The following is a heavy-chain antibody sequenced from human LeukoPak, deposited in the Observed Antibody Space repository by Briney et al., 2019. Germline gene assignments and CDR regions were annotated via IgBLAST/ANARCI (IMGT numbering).Heavy chain of an antibody. V-gene: IGHV3-9*01. CDR2: INWDSGSI. J-gene: IGHJ5*02. CDR1: GFTFDDIG. Sequence: GGSLRLSCATSGFTFDDIGMYCVRQAPGKGLGWVAGINWDSGSIAYAESVTGRFTISRDNAKHSVFLQMYSLTVEDTALYSCTSGLYHWGQGTPVTVSS. CDR3: TSGLYH.